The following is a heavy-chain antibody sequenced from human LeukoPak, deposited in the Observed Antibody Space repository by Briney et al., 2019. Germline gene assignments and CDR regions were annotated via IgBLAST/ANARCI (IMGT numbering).Heavy chain of an antibody. CDR3: ARDRMITFGGVIAHAAFDI. CDR1: GYTSTSYY. Sequence: ASVKVSCKASGYTSTSYYMHWVRQAPGQGLEWMGIINPSGGSTSYAQKFQGRVTMTRDMSTSTVYMELSSLRSEDTAVYYCARDRMITFGGVIAHAAFDIWGQGTMVTVSS. D-gene: IGHD3-16*02. J-gene: IGHJ3*02. V-gene: IGHV1-46*01. CDR2: INPSGGST.